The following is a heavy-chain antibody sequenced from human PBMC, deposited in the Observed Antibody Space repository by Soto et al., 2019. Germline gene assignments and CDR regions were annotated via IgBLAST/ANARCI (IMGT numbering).Heavy chain of an antibody. CDR2: IYYSGST. CDR3: ARHQIQLWLSPPDY. Sequence: LSLTCTVSGGSISSSSYYWGWIRQPPGKGLEWIGSIYYSGSTYYNPSLKSRVTISVDTSKNQFSLKLSSVTAADTAVYYCARHQIQLWLSPPDYWGQGTLVTVSS. CDR1: GGSISSSSYY. V-gene: IGHV4-39*01. J-gene: IGHJ4*02. D-gene: IGHD5-18*01.